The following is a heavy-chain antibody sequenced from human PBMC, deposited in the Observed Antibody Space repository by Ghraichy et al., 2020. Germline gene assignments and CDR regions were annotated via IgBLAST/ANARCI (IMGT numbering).Heavy chain of an antibody. Sequence: GWSLRLSCTASGFTFSSYGMHWVRQAPGKGLEWVAVIWYDGSNKYCADSVKGRFTISRDNPKNTLHLQMNSLRAEDTAVYYCARDSSTAGNWFDPWGQGTLVTVSS. CDR2: IWYDGSNK. V-gene: IGHV3-33*01. CDR1: GFTFSSYG. D-gene: IGHD6-13*01. J-gene: IGHJ5*02. CDR3: ARDSSTAGNWFDP.